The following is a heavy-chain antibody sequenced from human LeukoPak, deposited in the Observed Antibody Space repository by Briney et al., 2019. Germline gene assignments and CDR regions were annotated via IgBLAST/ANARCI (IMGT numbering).Heavy chain of an antibody. CDR2: IYHSGST. CDR3: ARSLITFGGVQVDY. V-gene: IGHV4-4*02. D-gene: IGHD3-16*01. Sequence: SETLSLTCAVSGGSISSSNWWSWVRQPPGKGLEWIGEIYHSGSTNYNPSLKSRVTISVDTSKNQFSLKLSSVTAADTAVYYCARSLITFGGVQVDYWGQGTLVTVSS. J-gene: IGHJ4*02. CDR1: GGSISSSNW.